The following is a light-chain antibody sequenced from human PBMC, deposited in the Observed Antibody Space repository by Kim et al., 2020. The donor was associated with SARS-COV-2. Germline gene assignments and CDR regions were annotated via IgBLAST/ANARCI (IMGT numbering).Light chain of an antibody. J-gene: IGLJ2*01. CDR1: KLGDKY. CDR2: QHD. V-gene: IGLV3-1*01. CDR3: QAWDSSAAV. Sequence: SYELTQPPSVSVSPGQTARIPCSGDKLGDKYAFWYQQKPGQSPVLVMFQHDKRPSGISQRFSGSNSGNTAILTISGTRTIDEAAYYFQAWDSSAAVFGGG.